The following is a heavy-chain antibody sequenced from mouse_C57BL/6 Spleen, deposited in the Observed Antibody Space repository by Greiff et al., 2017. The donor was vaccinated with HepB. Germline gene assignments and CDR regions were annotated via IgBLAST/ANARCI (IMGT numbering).Heavy chain of an antibody. CDR2: ISSGSSTI. CDR3: ASRVIDWYFDV. CDR1: GFTFSDYG. V-gene: IGHV5-17*01. D-gene: IGHD2-12*01. Sequence: EVKVVESGGGLVKPGGSLKLSCAASGFTFSDYGMHWVRQAPEKGLEWVAYISSGSSTIYYADTVKGRFTISRDNAKNTLFLQMTSLRSEDTAMYYCASRVIDWYFDVWGTGTTVTVSS. J-gene: IGHJ1*03.